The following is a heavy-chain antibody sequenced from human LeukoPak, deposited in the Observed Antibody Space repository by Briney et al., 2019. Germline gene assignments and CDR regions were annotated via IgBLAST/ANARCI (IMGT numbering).Heavy chain of an antibody. CDR3: ARQRGSYSFDY. CDR1: GYTFTSYY. V-gene: IGHV1-46*03. D-gene: IGHD1-26*01. Sequence: ASVKVSCKASGYTFTSYYMHWVRQAPGQGLEWMGIINPSGGSTSYAQKFQGRVTMTRDTSTSTDYMELSSLRSEDTAMYFCARQRGSYSFDYWGQGTLVAVSS. CDR2: INPSGGST. J-gene: IGHJ4*02.